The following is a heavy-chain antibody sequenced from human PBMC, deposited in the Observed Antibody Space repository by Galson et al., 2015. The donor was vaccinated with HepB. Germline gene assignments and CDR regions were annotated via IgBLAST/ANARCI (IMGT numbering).Heavy chain of an antibody. Sequence: SLRLSCAASGFIFSDYWMNWVRQAPGKGLEWVANIRDDGSERNYVDSVKGRFTISRDNAKNSLFLQMNSLRGEDTAVYYCARVSDSGAGSSSRWFDPWGQGTLVTVSS. D-gene: IGHD3-10*01. J-gene: IGHJ5*02. CDR2: IRDDGSER. CDR3: ARVSDSGAGSSSRWFDP. V-gene: IGHV3-7*01. CDR1: GFIFSDYW.